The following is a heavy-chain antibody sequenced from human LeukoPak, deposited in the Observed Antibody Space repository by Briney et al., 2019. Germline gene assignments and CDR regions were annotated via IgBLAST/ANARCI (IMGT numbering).Heavy chain of an antibody. V-gene: IGHV1-18*01. CDR1: GYTFTNYG. D-gene: IGHD1-26*01. J-gene: IGHJ4*02. Sequence: ASVTVSCKASGYTFTNYGISWVRQAPGQGLEWMGWVSAYRGSTNYAQKLQSRVTMTTDTSTSTAYMELRSLRSDDTAVYFCARDGAIMGALAYDYWGQGTLVTVSS. CDR2: VSAYRGST. CDR3: ARDGAIMGALAYDY.